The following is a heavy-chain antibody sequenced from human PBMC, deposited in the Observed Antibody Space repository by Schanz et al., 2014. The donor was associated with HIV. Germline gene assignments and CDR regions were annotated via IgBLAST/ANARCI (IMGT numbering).Heavy chain of an antibody. V-gene: IGHV1-69*01. J-gene: IGHJ4*02. CDR3: ATTWRAMYGELDY. D-gene: IGHD4-17*01. CDR2: IMPILGTA. CDR1: GGTFMTYA. Sequence: QVQLVQSGAEVKKPGSSVKVSCKASGGTFMTYAISWVRQAPGQGLEWMGGIMPILGTANYAQKLQGRVTITADESTSTAYMELSSLRLEDTAVYYCATTWRAMYGELDYWGQGTLVTVSS.